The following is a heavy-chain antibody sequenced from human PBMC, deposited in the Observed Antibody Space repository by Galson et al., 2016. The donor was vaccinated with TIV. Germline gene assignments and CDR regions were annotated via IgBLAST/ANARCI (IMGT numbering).Heavy chain of an antibody. D-gene: IGHD2-15*01. J-gene: IGHJ3*02. CDR3: AKLGYCYSNSDCYAYDAFHI. Sequence: QSGAEVKKPGESLKISCKASGYSFVTFWIGWVRQMPGKGLEWVGVIYPDDSDTRYSPSFQDQVTISVDKSITTAYLQWNSLKASDTAIYYCAKLGYCYSNSDCYAYDAFHIWGQGTMVSVSS. V-gene: IGHV5-51*01. CDR2: IYPDDSDT. CDR1: GYSFVTFW.